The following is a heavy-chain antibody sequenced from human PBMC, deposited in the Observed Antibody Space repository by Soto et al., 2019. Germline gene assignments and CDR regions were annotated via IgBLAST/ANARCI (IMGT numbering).Heavy chain of an antibody. CDR1: GFTLSNAW. V-gene: IGHV3-15*01. CDR3: APNWNFDY. Sequence: GESLKISCAASGFTLSNAWVSWVRQAPGKGLEWVGRIKNKIEGGTTDYAVPVKGRFTISTDDSKNMLYLQMNSLITEDTAVYYCAPNWNFDYWRQGTPVTVSS. CDR2: IKNKIEGGTT. J-gene: IGHJ4*02. D-gene: IGHD2-8*01.